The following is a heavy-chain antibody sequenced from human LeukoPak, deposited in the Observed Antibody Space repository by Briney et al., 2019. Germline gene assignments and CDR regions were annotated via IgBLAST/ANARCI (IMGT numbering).Heavy chain of an antibody. D-gene: IGHD5-18*01. J-gene: IGHJ3*02. V-gene: IGHV3-53*01. CDR2: IYSGGST. Sequence: PGGSLRLSCAAFGFTVSSNYMNWVRQAPGKGLEWVSVIYSGGSTYYADSVKGRFTISRDNSKNTLYLQMKSLGAEDTAVYYCAREDTAMVSDAFDIWGQGTMVTVSS. CDR3: AREDTAMVSDAFDI. CDR1: GFTVSSNY.